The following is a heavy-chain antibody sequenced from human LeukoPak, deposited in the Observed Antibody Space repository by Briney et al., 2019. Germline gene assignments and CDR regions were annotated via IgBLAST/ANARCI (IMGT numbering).Heavy chain of an antibody. CDR3: ARDLDSSSWWNWFDP. Sequence: GGSLRLSCAASGLPFSTYWMIWVRQAPGKGREGVANIKQDGSEKKYVDSVKGRFTISRDNAKNSLYLQMNSLRAEDTAMYYCARDLDSSSWWNWFDPWGQGTLVTVSS. D-gene: IGHD6-13*01. CDR2: IKQDGSEK. J-gene: IGHJ5*02. CDR1: GLPFSTYW. V-gene: IGHV3-7*01.